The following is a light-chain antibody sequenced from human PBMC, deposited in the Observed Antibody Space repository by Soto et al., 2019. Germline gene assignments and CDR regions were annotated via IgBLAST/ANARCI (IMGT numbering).Light chain of an antibody. CDR2: EVT. CDR1: SSDVGGYNY. J-gene: IGLJ2*01. Sequence: QSALIQPPSASGSPGQSVTISCTGTSSDVGGYNYVSWYQQHPGKAPKLMIFEVTKRPSGVPDRFSGSKSGNTASLTVSGLQAADEADYYCSSSAGNNNLGVLFGGGTKLTVL. V-gene: IGLV2-8*01. CDR3: SSSAGNNNLGVL.